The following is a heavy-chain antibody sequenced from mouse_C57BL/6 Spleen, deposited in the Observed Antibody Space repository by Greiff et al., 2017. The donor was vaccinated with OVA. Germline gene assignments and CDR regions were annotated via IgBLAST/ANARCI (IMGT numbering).Heavy chain of an antibody. J-gene: IGHJ3*01. CDR1: GYTFTGYC. CDR2: ISPGSGST. CDR3: ADSSGPFAY. V-gene: IGHV1-9*01. D-gene: IGHD3-2*02. Sequence: QVQLQQSGAELMKPGASVKLSCKATGYTFTGYCIEWVKQRPGHGLEWIGRISPGSGSTNYNEKFKGKATFTADTSSNTAYMRLSSQTTEDSAIYYCADSSGPFAYWGQGTLVTVSA.